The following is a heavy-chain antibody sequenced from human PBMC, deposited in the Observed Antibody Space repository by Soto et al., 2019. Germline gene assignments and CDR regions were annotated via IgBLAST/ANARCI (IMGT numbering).Heavy chain of an antibody. Sequence: SVKVSCKASGGTFRSYAISWVRQAPGQGLEWMGGIIPIFGTANYAQKFQGRVTITADESTRTAYMELSSLRSEDTAVYYCARENDYYDSSGYYPLDAFDIWGQGTMVTVSS. CDR3: ARENDYYDSSGYYPLDAFDI. CDR1: GGTFRSYA. D-gene: IGHD3-22*01. V-gene: IGHV1-69*13. J-gene: IGHJ3*02. CDR2: IIPIFGTA.